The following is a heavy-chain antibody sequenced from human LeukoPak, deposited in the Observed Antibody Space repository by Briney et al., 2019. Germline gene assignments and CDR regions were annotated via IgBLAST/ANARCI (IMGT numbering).Heavy chain of an antibody. CDR1: GGSFSGYY. D-gene: IGHD3-22*01. Sequence: PSETLSLTCAVYGGSFSGYYWSWIRQPPGKGLEWIGEINHSGSTNYSPSLKSRVTISVDTSKNQFSLKLSSVTAADTAVYYCARGDGDSSGYYFGPTYAFDIWGQGTMVTVPS. J-gene: IGHJ3*02. CDR2: INHSGST. CDR3: ARGDGDSSGYYFGPTYAFDI. V-gene: IGHV4-34*01.